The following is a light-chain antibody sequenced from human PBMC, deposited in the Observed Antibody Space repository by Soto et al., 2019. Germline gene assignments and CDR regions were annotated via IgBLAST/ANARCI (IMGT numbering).Light chain of an antibody. V-gene: IGKV4-1*01. CDR1: QSVLHSSNNENS. Sequence: DVVMTQSPDSLSVSLGERATINCKSSQSVLHSSNNENSVAWYQQESGQRPKLLIYRASIRESGVPARLSGSGAGTDLTLTISRLQADDVAVYYCQQYYTGIAFCQGPRLDI. J-gene: IGKJ5*01. CDR3: QQYYTGIA. CDR2: RAS.